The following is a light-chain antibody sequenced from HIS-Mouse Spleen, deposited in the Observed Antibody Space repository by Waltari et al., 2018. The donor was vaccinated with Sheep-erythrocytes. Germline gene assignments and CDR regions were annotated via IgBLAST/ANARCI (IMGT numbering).Light chain of an antibody. Sequence: AIRMTPSPCPLSASTCERVTITCRARQGISSYLAWYQQKPGKAPKLLIYAASTLQSGVPSRFSGSGSGTDFTLTISCLQSEDFATYYCQQYYSYPYTFGQGTKLEIK. CDR3: QQYYSYPYT. V-gene: IGKV1-8*01. J-gene: IGKJ2*01. CDR1: QGISSY. CDR2: AAS.